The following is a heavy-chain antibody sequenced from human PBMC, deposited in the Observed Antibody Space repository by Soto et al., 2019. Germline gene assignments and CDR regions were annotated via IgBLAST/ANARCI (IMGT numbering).Heavy chain of an antibody. J-gene: IGHJ4*02. CDR1: GFTFSTYD. CDR2: ISGSGGST. CDR3: AKDGYSSGWAFDY. V-gene: IGHV3-23*01. D-gene: IGHD6-19*01. Sequence: GESLKISCAAFGFTFSTYDMSWVRQAPAKGLEWVSAISGSGGSTYYADSVKGRFTISRDNSKSTLYLQIDSLRAEDTAVYYCAKDGYSSGWAFDYWGQGTLVTVSS.